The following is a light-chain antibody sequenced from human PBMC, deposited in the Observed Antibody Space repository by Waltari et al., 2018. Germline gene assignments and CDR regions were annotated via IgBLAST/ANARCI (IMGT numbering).Light chain of an antibody. CDR2: KAS. V-gene: IGKV1-5*03. J-gene: IGKJ2*01. CDR1: QSISSW. CDR3: QQYKSYPYT. Sequence: DIQMTQSPSTLAASVGDRVTVTCRASQSISSWLAWYQQKPGRAPKLLIYKASTLESGVPSRFSGSGSGTEFSLSIGSLQPDDFATYYCQQYKSYPYTFGQGTHLEIK.